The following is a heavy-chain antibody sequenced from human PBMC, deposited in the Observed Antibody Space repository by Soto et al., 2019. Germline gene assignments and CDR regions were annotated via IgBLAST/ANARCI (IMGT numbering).Heavy chain of an antibody. J-gene: IGHJ4*02. V-gene: IGHV4-31*01. CDR3: ARAPETPPILGVVRPYFFDF. D-gene: IGHD3-3*01. Sequence: QVQLQESGPGLVKSSQTLSLTCTVSGGSISSGGSYWSWIRQRPGKGLEWIGYIFYSDSFYYTPSLKAPVVILADTSKNQFTLQLSSVTDADTAVYYCARAPETPPILGVVRPYFFDFWGQGTLVTVSS. CDR1: GGSISSGGSY. CDR2: IFYSDSF.